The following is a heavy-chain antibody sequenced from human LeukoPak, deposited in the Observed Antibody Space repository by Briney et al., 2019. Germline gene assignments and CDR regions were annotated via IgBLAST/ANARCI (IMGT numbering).Heavy chain of an antibody. Sequence: SETLSLTCTVSGGSISSSSYYWGWIRQPPGKGLEWIGSIYYSGSTYYNPSLKSRVTISVDTSKNQFSLKLSSVTAADTAVYYCARFSGYDWAYYLDYWGQGTLVTVSS. D-gene: IGHD5-12*01. CDR1: GGSISSSSYY. J-gene: IGHJ4*02. V-gene: IGHV4-39*07. CDR3: ARFSGYDWAYYLDY. CDR2: IYYSGST.